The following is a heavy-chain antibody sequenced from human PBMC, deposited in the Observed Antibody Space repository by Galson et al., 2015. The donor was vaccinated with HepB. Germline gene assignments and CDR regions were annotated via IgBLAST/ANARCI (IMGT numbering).Heavy chain of an antibody. J-gene: IGHJ4*02. CDR3: ARDSTSRFNFWTGYYGTFDL. D-gene: IGHD3/OR15-3a*01. Sequence: SLRLSCAASGFAFSSYALHWVRQTPGKGLEWVAFISYDGSLKHYADSVNGRFTISRDNSKSTLYLQMNSLRAGDTAVYYCARDSTSRFNFWTGYYGTFDLWGQGALVTVSS. CDR2: ISYDGSLK. V-gene: IGHV3-30-3*01. CDR1: GFAFSSYA.